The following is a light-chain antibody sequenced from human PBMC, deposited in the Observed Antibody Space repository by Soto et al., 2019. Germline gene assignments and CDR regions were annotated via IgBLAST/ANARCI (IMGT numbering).Light chain of an antibody. CDR2: GNN. J-gene: IGLJ1*01. V-gene: IGLV1-40*01. CDR1: RAAYD. CDR3: QSYDSSVSGSKV. Sequence: QSVLTQAPSVSGAPGQRVTISCTGSRAAYDVHWYQQVPGTAPKLLIYGNNNRPSGVPERFSGSKSGTSASLAITGLQAEVEADYNCQSYDSSVSGSKVFGTGTKVTVL.